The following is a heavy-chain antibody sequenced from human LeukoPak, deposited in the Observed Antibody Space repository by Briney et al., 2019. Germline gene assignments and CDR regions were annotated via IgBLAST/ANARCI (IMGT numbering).Heavy chain of an antibody. J-gene: IGHJ4*02. V-gene: IGHV3-48*03. CDR1: GFTFSSYE. CDR2: ISSGGSTI. CDR3: ARASLYYDSSGCPPDY. D-gene: IGHD3-22*01. Sequence: PGGSLRLSCAASGFTFSSYEMNWVRQAPGKGREWVSYISSGGSTIYYADSVKGRFTISRDNAKNSLYLQMNSLRAEDTAVYYCARASLYYDSSGCPPDYWGQGTLVTVSS.